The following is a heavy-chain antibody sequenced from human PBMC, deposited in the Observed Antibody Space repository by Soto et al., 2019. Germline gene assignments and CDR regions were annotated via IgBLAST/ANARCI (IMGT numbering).Heavy chain of an antibody. CDR3: ARIVGGSSDY. J-gene: IGHJ4*02. CDR2: TYYRSKWYS. CDR1: GDSVSSNSAA. V-gene: IGHV6-1*01. D-gene: IGHD2-15*01. Sequence: SQTLSLTCAISGDSVSSNSAAWNWIRQPPSRGLEWLGRTYYRSKWYSDYAVSVKSRITINPDASKNRFSLQLNSVTPEDAAMYYCARIVGGSSDYWGQGTQVTVSS.